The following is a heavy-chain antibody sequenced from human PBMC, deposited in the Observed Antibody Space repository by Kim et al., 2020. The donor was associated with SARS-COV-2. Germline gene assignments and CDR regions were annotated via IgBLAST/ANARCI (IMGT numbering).Heavy chain of an antibody. CDR3: ARDRGCYSYGSGS. Sequence: SVKVSCKASGGTFSSYAISWVRQAPGQGLEWMGRIIPILGIANYAQKFQGRVTITADKSTSTAYMELSSLRSEDTAVYYCARDRGCYSYGSGSWGQGTLLTVSS. CDR1: GGTFSSYA. CDR2: IIPILGIA. V-gene: IGHV1-69*04. J-gene: IGHJ4*02. D-gene: IGHD5-18*01.